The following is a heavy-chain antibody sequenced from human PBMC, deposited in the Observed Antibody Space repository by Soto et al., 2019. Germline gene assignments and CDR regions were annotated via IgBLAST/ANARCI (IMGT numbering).Heavy chain of an antibody. J-gene: IGHJ6*02. Sequence: SETLSLTCTVPGGSISSSSYYWGWIRQPPGKGLEWIGSIYYSGSTYYNPSLKSRVTISVDTSKNQFSLKLSSVAAADTAVYYCARYSSSSGFYYGMDVWGQGTTVTVSS. CDR3: ARYSSSSGFYYGMDV. CDR1: GGSISSSSYY. CDR2: IYYSGST. V-gene: IGHV4-39*01. D-gene: IGHD6-6*01.